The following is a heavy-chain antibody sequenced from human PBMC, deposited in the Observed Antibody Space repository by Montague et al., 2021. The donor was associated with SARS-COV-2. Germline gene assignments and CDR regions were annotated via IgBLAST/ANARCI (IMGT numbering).Heavy chain of an antibody. CDR1: GGSISSYY. J-gene: IGHJ6*02. CDR3: ARDGYSYDPSYYYGMDV. V-gene: IGHV4-59*01. Sequence: SETLSLTCTVSGGSISSYYWSWIRQPPGKGLEWIGYIYYSGSTNYNPSLKSRVTISVDTSKNQFSLKLSSVTAADTAVYYCARDGYSYDPSYYYGMDVWGQGTMVTVSS. CDR2: IYYSGST. D-gene: IGHD5-18*01.